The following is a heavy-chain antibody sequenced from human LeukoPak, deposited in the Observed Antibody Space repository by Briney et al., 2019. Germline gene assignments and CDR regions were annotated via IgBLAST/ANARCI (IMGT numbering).Heavy chain of an antibody. D-gene: IGHD6-19*01. V-gene: IGHV3-23*01. J-gene: IGHJ4*02. CDR2: ISGSGGST. CDR1: GFTFSSYA. Sequence: GGSLRLSCAASGFTFSSYAMSWVRQAPGKGLEWVSAISGSGGSTYYADSVKGRFTISRDNSKNTLYRQMNSLRAEDTAVYYCPKVSLGSGIDYWGQGTLVTVSS. CDR3: PKVSLGSGIDY.